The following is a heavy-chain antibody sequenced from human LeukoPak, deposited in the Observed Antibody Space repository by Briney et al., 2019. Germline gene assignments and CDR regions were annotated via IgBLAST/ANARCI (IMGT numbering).Heavy chain of an antibody. CDR1: GFTFSRYA. V-gene: IGHV3-53*01. CDR3: ARDRADSWFDP. CDR2: IYSGGST. J-gene: IGHJ5*02. Sequence: AGGSLRLSCAASGFTFSRYAMSWVRQAPGKGLEWVSVIYSGGSTYYADSVKGRFTISRDNSKNTLYLQMNSLRAKDTAVYYCARDRADSWFDPWGQGTPVTVSS.